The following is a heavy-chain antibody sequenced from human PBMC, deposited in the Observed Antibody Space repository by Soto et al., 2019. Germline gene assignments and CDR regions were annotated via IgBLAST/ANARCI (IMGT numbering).Heavy chain of an antibody. V-gene: IGHV1-3*01. CDR3: ARDKYSSSWYDDTKEEQWWFEP. CDR1: GYTFTSYA. Sequence: QVQLVQSGAEVKKPGASVKVSCKASGYTFTSYAMHWVRQAPGQRLEWMGWINAGNGNTKYSQKFQGRVTITRDTSASTAYMELISLRSEYTAVYYCARDKYSSSWYDDTKEEQWWFEPWGQGTLVTVSS. J-gene: IGHJ5*02. CDR2: INAGNGNT. D-gene: IGHD6-13*01.